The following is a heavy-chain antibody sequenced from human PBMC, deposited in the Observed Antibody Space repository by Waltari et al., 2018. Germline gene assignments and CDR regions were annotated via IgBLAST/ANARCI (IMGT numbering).Heavy chain of an antibody. J-gene: IGHJ1*01. CDR2: VSSGGDNH. V-gene: IGHV3-33*05. Sequence: QLAESGGVLVQPGQSLRLSCNVSGFSLSASVLHWIRQPPGKSPEWLASVSSGGDNHFYADSVKGRFVISTDNSKRMLFLQMKNLRRNDTAVYFCAGTATAFLDSWGQGTLVTVAS. CDR3: AGTATAFLDS. CDR1: GFSLSASV. D-gene: IGHD2-21*02.